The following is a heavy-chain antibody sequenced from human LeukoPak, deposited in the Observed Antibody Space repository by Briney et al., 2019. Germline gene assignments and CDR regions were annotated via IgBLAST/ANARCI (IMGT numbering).Heavy chain of an antibody. CDR2: INPNSGGT. V-gene: IGHV1-2*02. J-gene: IGHJ4*02. D-gene: IGHD3-3*01. Sequence: ASVKVSCKASGYTFTSYDINWVRQAPGQGLEWMGWINPNSGGTNYAQKFQGRVTMTRDTSISTAYMELSRLRSDDTAVYYCARGYYDFWSGSRETYYFDYWGQGTLVTVSS. CDR1: GYTFTSYD. CDR3: ARGYYDFWSGSRETYYFDY.